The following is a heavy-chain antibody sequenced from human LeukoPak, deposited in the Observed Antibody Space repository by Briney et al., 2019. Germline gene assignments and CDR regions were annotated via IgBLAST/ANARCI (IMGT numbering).Heavy chain of an antibody. CDR1: GGSINSGGYY. D-gene: IGHD4-23*01. CDR3: ARDHGGAFDY. V-gene: IGHV4-31*03. J-gene: IGHJ4*02. CDR2: IYYSGST. Sequence: SETLSLTCTVSGGSINSGGYYWSWIRQHPGKGLEWIGYIYYSGSTYYNPSLKSRITVSVDTSKNQFSLKLSSVTAADTAVYYCARDHGGAFDYWGQGILVTVSS.